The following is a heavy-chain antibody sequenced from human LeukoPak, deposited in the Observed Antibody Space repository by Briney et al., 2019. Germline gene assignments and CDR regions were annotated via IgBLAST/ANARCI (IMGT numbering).Heavy chain of an antibody. V-gene: IGHV1-8*03. CDR2: MNPNSGNT. Sequence: ASVKVSCKASGYTFTGYYMHWVRQAPGQGLEWMGWMNPNSGNTGYAQKFQGRVTITRNASISTAYMELSSLRSEDTAVYYCARGSGYYDSSGYPYWGQGTLVTVSS. CDR3: ARGSGYYDSSGYPY. D-gene: IGHD3-22*01. CDR1: GYTFTGYY. J-gene: IGHJ4*02.